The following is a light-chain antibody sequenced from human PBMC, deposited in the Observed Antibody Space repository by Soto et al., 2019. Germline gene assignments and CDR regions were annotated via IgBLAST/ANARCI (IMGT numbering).Light chain of an antibody. CDR1: QSVSSSY. CDR3: QQDGSSPPT. V-gene: IGKV3-20*01. Sequence: IVLSQPPGTLSLSPGERASLSCRASQSVSSSYLAWYQQIPGQAPRLLINDASRRATGIPDRFSGSGSGTDFTLTISRLEPEDFAVYYCQQDGSSPPTFGQGTKVDVK. CDR2: DAS. J-gene: IGKJ1*01.